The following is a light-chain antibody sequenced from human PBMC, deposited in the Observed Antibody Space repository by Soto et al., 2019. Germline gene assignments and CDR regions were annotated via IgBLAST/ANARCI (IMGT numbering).Light chain of an antibody. Sequence: EIVLTQSPGTLSLSPGERATLSCRASQSVSTNYLAWYQRKPGQAPRLLIYVASSRATDIPARFSGSGSGTDFTFTITRLRPEDFAVYYCQQYGSTPPTFGQGTKVEIK. J-gene: IGKJ1*01. CDR1: QSVSTNY. V-gene: IGKV3-20*01. CDR2: VAS. CDR3: QQYGSTPPT.